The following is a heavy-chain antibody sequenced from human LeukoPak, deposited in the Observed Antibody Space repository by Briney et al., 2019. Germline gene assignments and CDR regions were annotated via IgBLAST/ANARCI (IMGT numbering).Heavy chain of an antibody. CDR1: GFTFSSYG. J-gene: IGHJ4*02. V-gene: IGHV3-33*01. Sequence: GRSLRLSCAASGFTFSSYGMHWVRQAPGKGLEWVAVIWYDGSNKYYADSVKGRFTISRDNSKNTLYLQMNSLGAEDTAVYYCARDSANWSYFDYWGQGTLVTVSS. D-gene: IGHD7-27*01. CDR3: ARDSANWSYFDY. CDR2: IWYDGSNK.